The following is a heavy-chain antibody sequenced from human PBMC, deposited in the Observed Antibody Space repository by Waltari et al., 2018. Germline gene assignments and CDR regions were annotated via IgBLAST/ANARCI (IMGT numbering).Heavy chain of an antibody. D-gene: IGHD6-13*01. Sequence: GLECVSVIYRGATSTFYADAVKGRFTISRDDPKNTVYLKMNSLRVEDTAVYYCAKEGFSSNWDQGYFDYWGLGTLVTVSS. CDR2: IYRGATST. V-gene: IGHV3-23*03. CDR3: AKEGFSSNWDQGYFDY. J-gene: IGHJ4*02.